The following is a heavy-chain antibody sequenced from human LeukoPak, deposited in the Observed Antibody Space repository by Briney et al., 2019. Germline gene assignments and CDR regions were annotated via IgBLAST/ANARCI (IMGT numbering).Heavy chain of an antibody. CDR1: GFTFSSYG. CDR2: ISYDESNK. V-gene: IGHV3-30*18. CDR3: ANLQQLPH. J-gene: IGHJ4*02. D-gene: IGHD6-13*01. Sequence: GRSLRLSCAASGFTFSSYGMHWVRQAPGKGLEWVAVISYDESNKYYADSVKGRFTISRDNSKNTLYLQMNSLRAEDTAAYYCANLQQLPHWGQGTLVTVSS.